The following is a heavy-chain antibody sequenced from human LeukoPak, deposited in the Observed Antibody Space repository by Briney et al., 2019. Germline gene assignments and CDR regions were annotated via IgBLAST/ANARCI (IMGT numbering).Heavy chain of an antibody. J-gene: IGHJ4*02. Sequence: PGGSLRLSCAASGFTFSSYAMHWVRQAPGKGLEWVAVISYDGSNKYYADSVKGRFTISRDNSKNTLYLQMNSLRAEDTAVYYCARDQRRILWFGELSAFDYWPGNPGHRLL. CDR1: GFTFSSYA. CDR2: ISYDGSNK. D-gene: IGHD3-10*01. V-gene: IGHV3-30*04. CDR3: ARDQRRILWFGELSAFDY.